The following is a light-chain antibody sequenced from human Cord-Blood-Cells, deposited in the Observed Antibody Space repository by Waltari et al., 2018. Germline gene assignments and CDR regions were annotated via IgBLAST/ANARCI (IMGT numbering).Light chain of an antibody. CDR3: QAWDSSTVV. V-gene: IGLV3-1*01. CDR1: KLGDKY. J-gene: IGLJ2*01. Sequence: SHELTQPPSVSVSPGQTASITCPGDKLGDKYACWYQQKPGQSPVMFIYQESKRPSGIRERFSGSNAGNTATLTISGTQAMDEADYYCQAWDSSTVVFGGGTKLTVL. CDR2: QES.